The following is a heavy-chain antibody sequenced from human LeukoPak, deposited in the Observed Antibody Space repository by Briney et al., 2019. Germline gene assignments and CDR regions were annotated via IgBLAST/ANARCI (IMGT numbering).Heavy chain of an antibody. CDR2: IYYTGST. CDR3: ARSAITYMDV. J-gene: IGHJ6*03. D-gene: IGHD5-24*01. Sequence: SETLSLTCTVSGGSINNYYWSRIRQPPGKGLEWIGYIYYTGSTNYNPSLKSRVAISVDTSKNQFSLKLSSVTAADTAVYYCARSAITYMDVWGKGTTVTFSS. CDR1: GGSINNYY. V-gene: IGHV4-59*01.